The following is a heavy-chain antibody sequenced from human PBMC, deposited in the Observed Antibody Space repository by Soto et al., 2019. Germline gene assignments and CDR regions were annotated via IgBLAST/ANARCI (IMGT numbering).Heavy chain of an antibody. CDR1: GVTLSGDSSF. CDR3: ARGGASSKWFDP. V-gene: IGHV4-31*03. CDR2: ISYSGTT. D-gene: IGHD2-15*01. Sequence: PSDTMSVTCPASGVTLSGDSSFLRWLRQLPGKGPEWIAFISYSGTTSYNPSLRSRVTISADTSKSQFSLNLSSVTAADTAVYYCARGGASSKWFDPWGQDTLVTVS. J-gene: IGHJ5*02.